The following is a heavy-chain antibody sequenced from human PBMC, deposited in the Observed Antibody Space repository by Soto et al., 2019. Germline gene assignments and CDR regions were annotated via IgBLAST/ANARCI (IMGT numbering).Heavy chain of an antibody. D-gene: IGHD3-16*01. CDR3: ANARLRDGMDV. V-gene: IGHV3-23*01. CDR1: GFTFSSYA. CDR2: IKGSGGST. J-gene: IGHJ6*02. Sequence: EVQLLESGGGLVQPGGSLSLSCAASGFTFSSYAMSWFRQAPGKGLEWVSAIKGSGGSTYDADSGKARFTICRDNSKTTPYLQMNSSRAEDTAVYYCANARLRDGMDVWVQGTTVAVSS.